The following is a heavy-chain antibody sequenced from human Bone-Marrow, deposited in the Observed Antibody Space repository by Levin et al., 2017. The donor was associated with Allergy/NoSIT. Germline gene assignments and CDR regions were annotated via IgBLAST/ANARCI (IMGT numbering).Heavy chain of an antibody. CDR3: ATDHGGTYYVYGFDI. D-gene: IGHD1-26*01. V-gene: IGHV1-24*01. CDR1: GHTLTELS. J-gene: IGHJ3*02. Sequence: ASVKVSCKVSGHTLTELSLHWVRQTPANGLEWMGGFDPEDRETIYAQQFQGRVTMTEDTSTDTAFMELSSLRSEDTALYYCATDHGGTYYVYGFDIWGQGTMVTV. CDR2: FDPEDRET.